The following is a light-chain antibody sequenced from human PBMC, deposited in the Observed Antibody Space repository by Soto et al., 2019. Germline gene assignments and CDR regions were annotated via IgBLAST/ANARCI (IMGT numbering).Light chain of an antibody. CDR2: DVN. V-gene: IGLV2-14*01. CDR3: ASYTRNTTLV. Sequence: QSALTQPASVSGSPGQSITISCTGTISDIGGYNFISWYQHHPGKAPKLVIYDVNNRPSRISYRCSGSKSGNTASLTISGLQAEDEADYYCASYTRNTTLVFGGGTKVTVL. CDR1: ISDIGGYNF. J-gene: IGLJ2*01.